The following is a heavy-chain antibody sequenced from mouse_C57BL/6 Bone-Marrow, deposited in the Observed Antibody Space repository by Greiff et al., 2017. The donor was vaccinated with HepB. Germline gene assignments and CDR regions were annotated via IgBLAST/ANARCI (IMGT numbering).Heavy chain of an antibody. Sequence: EVKLQQSGPELVKPGASVKIPCKASGYTFTDYNMDWVKQSHGKSLEWIGDINPNNGGTIYNQKFKGKATLTVDKSSSTAYMELRSLTSEDTAVYYCARPYGSSSFAYWGQGTLVTVSA. CDR1: GYTFTDYN. D-gene: IGHD1-1*01. J-gene: IGHJ3*01. V-gene: IGHV1-18*01. CDR2: INPNNGGT. CDR3: ARPYGSSSFAY.